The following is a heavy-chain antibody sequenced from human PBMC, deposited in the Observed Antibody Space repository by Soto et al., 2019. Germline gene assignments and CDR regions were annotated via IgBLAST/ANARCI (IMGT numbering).Heavy chain of an antibody. Sequence: QVQLQESGPGLVKPSQTLSLTCTVSGGSISRGGYYWSWIRQHPGKGLEWIGYIYYSGSTYYNPSLNSRVTISVDTSKNQFSLKLSSVTAADTAVYYCARGLGYCSGGSCHPTWFDPWGQGTLVTVSS. V-gene: IGHV4-31*03. J-gene: IGHJ5*02. CDR2: IYYSGST. CDR3: ARGLGYCSGGSCHPTWFDP. D-gene: IGHD2-15*01. CDR1: GGSISRGGYY.